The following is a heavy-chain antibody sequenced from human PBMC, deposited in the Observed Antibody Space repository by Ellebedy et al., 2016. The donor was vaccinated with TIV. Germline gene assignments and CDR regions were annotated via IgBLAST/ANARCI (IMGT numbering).Heavy chain of an antibody. CDR1: GFTVSNNF. CDR2: ISNNNSGSAI. Sequence: GESLKISCAVSGFTVSNNFMSWIRQAPGKGLEWISYISNNNSGSAIYYADSVKGRFTISRDNAKNSVYLQMNSLRAEDTAVYYCASHYGSGSYYSEFRGMDVWGQGTTVTVSS. D-gene: IGHD3-10*01. V-gene: IGHV3-11*04. J-gene: IGHJ6*02. CDR3: ASHYGSGSYYSEFRGMDV.